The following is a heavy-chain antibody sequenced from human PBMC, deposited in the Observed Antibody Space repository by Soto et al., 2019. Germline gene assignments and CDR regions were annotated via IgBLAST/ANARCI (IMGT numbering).Heavy chain of an antibody. Sequence: PGGSLRLSCSASGFTFSSYDMHWVRQATGKGLEWVSAIGTAGDTYYPGSVKGRFTISRENAKNSLYLQMNSLRAGDTAVYYCARSGYDSSGYYLFDYWGQGTLVTVSS. CDR2: IGTAGDT. V-gene: IGHV3-13*04. CDR1: GFTFSSYD. CDR3: ARSGYDSSGYYLFDY. D-gene: IGHD3-22*01. J-gene: IGHJ4*02.